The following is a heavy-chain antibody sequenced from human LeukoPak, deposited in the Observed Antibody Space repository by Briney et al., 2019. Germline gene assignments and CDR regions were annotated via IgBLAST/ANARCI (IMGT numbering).Heavy chain of an antibody. CDR3: ARDRMDTGTYFDY. D-gene: IGHD5-18*01. V-gene: IGHV1-18*01. CDR2: ISTYNGNT. Sequence: VASVKVSCTSSGYTFTIYGITWVRQAPGQGLEWMGWISTYNGNTNYAQKLQGRVTMTTDTSTTTAYMELRSLRSDDTAMYYCARDRMDTGTYFDYWGQGTLVTVSS. CDR1: GYTFTIYG. J-gene: IGHJ4*02.